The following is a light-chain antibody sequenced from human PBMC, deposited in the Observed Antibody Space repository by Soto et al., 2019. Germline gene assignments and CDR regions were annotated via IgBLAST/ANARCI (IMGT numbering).Light chain of an antibody. J-gene: IGKJ2*01. V-gene: IGKV1-39*01. Sequence: DIQMTQSPSSLSASVGDRVTITCRASQSISSYLNWYQQKPGKAPKLLIYAASSLQSGVPSRFSGSGSGTDFTLTISSLQHEDVATYYCQQSYSTPLYTFGQGTKLEIK. CDR3: QQSYSTPLYT. CDR2: AAS. CDR1: QSISSY.